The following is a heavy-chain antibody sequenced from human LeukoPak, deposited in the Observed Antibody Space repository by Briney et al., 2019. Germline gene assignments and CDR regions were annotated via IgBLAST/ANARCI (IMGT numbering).Heavy chain of an antibody. CDR1: GYTFTSYY. V-gene: IGHV1-46*01. D-gene: IGHD3-10*01. CDR2: INPSGGST. J-gene: IGHJ4*02. Sequence: GASVKVSCKPSGYTFTSYYMLWVRQAPGQGLEWMGMINPSGGSTSYAQKFQGRVTMTRDTSTSTVYMELSSLRSEDTAVYYCARAYGSGSYTLLFFDYWGQGTLVTVSS. CDR3: ARAYGSGSYTLLFFDY.